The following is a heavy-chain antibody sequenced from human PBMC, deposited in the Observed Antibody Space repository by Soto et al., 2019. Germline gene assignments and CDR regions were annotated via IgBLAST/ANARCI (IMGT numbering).Heavy chain of an antibody. D-gene: IGHD2-2*01. Sequence: LSRTLPFPGGSISKGGYYWSWIRPHPGKGLEWIWYNYYSGSTYYNPSLKSRVTISVDTSKNQFSLKLSSVTAADTAVYYCARDHIVVVPAAPSPGGYYYYYGMDVWGQGTTVTVSS. CDR1: GGSISKGGYY. V-gene: IGHV4-31*02. CDR2: NYYSGST. CDR3: ARDHIVVVPAAPSPGGYYYYYGMDV. J-gene: IGHJ6*02.